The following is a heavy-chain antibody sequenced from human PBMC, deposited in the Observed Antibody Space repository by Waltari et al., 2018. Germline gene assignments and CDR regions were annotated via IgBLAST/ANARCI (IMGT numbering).Heavy chain of an antibody. Sequence: QVQLQQWGAGLLKPSETLSLTCAVYGGSFSGYYWSWIRQPPGKGLDWIGEINHSGSTDYNPALKSRVNISVSTSKNQFSLKLGSVTAADAAVYYCARGLIYDYFDYWGQGTLVTVSS. CDR2: INHSGST. D-gene: IGHD2-8*01. CDR1: GGSFSGYY. V-gene: IGHV4-34*01. CDR3: ARGLIYDYFDY. J-gene: IGHJ4*02.